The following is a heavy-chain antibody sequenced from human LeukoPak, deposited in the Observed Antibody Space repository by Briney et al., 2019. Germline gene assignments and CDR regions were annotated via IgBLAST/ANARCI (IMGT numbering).Heavy chain of an antibody. Sequence: PGGSLRLSCAASGFTFSSYSMNWVRQAPGKGLEWVSSISSSSSYIYYADSVKGRFTISRDNAKNSLYLQMNSLRAEDTAVYYCARAPIAAAGTKDAFDIWGQGTMVTVSS. CDR3: ARAPIAAAGTKDAFDI. J-gene: IGHJ3*02. V-gene: IGHV3-21*01. CDR2: ISSSSSYI. CDR1: GFTFSSYS. D-gene: IGHD6-13*01.